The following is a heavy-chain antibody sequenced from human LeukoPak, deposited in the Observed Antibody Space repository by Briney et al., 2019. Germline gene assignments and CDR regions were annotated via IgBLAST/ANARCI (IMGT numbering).Heavy chain of an antibody. CDR1: GYTFTSYG. D-gene: IGHD3-22*01. J-gene: IGHJ4*02. Sequence: ASVKVSCKASGYTFTSYGISWVRQAPGQGLEWMGWISAYNGNTNYAQKLQGRVTMTTDTSTSTAYMELRSLTSDDTAVYYCARVPGYYDSSGYLEIFDYWGQGTLVTVSS. CDR3: ARVPGYYDSSGYLEIFDY. CDR2: ISAYNGNT. V-gene: IGHV1-18*01.